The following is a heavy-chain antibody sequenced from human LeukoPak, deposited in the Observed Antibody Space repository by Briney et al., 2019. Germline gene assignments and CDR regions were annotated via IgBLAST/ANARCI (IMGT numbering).Heavy chain of an antibody. CDR1: GFTFSSYV. CDR2: INSDGSTT. J-gene: IGHJ4*02. D-gene: IGHD1-26*01. V-gene: IGHV3-74*01. CDR3: ARDSPYSGSYFLLDY. Sequence: GGSLRLSCAASGFTFSSYVMSWVRQAPGKGLMWVSRINSDGSTTNYADSVKGRFTISRDNTKNTLYLQMNSLRAEDTAVYYCARDSPYSGSYFLLDYWGQGTLVTVSS.